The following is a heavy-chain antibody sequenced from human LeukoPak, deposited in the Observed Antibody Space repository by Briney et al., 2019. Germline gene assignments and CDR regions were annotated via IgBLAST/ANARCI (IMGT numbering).Heavy chain of an antibody. CDR1: GFSFSSYW. D-gene: IGHD3-22*01. V-gene: IGHV3-7*01. Sequence: QPGGSLLLSCAASGFSFSSYWMSWGRAAPGEGLGWVANIKQDGSEKYYVDSVKGRFTISRDNAKNSLYLQMNSLRAEDTAVYYCARSPTYYYDSSGYYDYWGQGTLVTVSS. J-gene: IGHJ4*02. CDR2: IKQDGSEK. CDR3: ARSPTYYYDSSGYYDY.